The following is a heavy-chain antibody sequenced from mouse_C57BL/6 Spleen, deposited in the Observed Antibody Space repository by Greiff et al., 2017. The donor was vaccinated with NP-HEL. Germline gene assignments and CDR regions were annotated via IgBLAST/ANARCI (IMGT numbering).Heavy chain of an antibody. V-gene: IGHV1-26*01. CDR1: GYTFTDYY. CDR2: INPNNGGT. D-gene: IGHD1-1*01. Sequence: VQLQQSGPELVKPGASVKISCKASGYTFTDYYMNWVKQSHGKSLEWIGDINPNNGGTSYNQKFKGKATLTVDKYSSTAYLELRSLTSEDSAVYYCARGYYGSSYAMDYWGQGSSVTVSS. CDR3: ARGYYGSSYAMDY. J-gene: IGHJ4*01.